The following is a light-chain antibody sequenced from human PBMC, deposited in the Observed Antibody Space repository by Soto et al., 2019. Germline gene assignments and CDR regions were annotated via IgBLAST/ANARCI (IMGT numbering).Light chain of an antibody. CDR3: QQRSNWPYT. V-gene: IGKV3-11*01. J-gene: IGKJ2*01. CDR1: QSVRSY. CDR2: DAS. Sequence: EIVLTQSPATLSLSPGERATLSCRASQSVRSYLAWYQQKPGQAPRLLVYDASNRATGMPAWFSGNGSGTDFTLTISSLETEDCAVYYCQQRSNWPYTFGQGTKLEIK.